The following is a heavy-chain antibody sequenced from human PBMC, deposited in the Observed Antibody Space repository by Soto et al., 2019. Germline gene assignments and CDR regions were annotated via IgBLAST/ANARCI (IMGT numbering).Heavy chain of an antibody. J-gene: IGHJ5*02. Sequence: SVKVSCKASGGTFSSYAISWVRQAPGQGLEWMGGIIPIFGTANYAQKFQGRVTITADESTSTAYMELSSLRSEDTAVYYCAREVRIAAAGTHWFDPWGQGTLVTVSS. D-gene: IGHD6-13*01. V-gene: IGHV1-69*13. CDR3: AREVRIAAAGTHWFDP. CDR2: IIPIFGTA. CDR1: GGTFSSYA.